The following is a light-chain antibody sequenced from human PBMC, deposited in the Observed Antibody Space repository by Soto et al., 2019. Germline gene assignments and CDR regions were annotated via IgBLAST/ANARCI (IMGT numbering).Light chain of an antibody. V-gene: IGKV3-11*01. Sequence: EIVLTQSPATLSSSPGERATLSCRASQSVSSYLAWYQQKPGQAPRLLIYDASNRATGIPARFSGSGSGTDFTLTISSLEPEDSAVYYCQQRSNWPSITFGQGARLEIK. J-gene: IGKJ5*01. CDR1: QSVSSY. CDR3: QQRSNWPSIT. CDR2: DAS.